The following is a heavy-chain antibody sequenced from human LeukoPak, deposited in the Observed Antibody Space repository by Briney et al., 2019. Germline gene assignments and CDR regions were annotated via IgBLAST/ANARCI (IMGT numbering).Heavy chain of an antibody. CDR1: GYSSTNYG. D-gene: IGHD6-13*01. CDR3: ARDVGITVADSFDP. J-gene: IGHJ5*02. V-gene: IGHV1-18*01. CDR2: IHIYRGNT. Sequence: ASVKVSCKASGYSSTNYGISWVRQAPGQGLEWMGWIHIYRGNTNYAQKFQGRVTMTTDTSTSTVYMEVRGVRSDDTAMYYCARDVGITVADSFDPWGQGTLVTVSS.